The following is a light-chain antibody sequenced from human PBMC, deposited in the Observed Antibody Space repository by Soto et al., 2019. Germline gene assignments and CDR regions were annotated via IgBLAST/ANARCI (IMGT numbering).Light chain of an antibody. CDR1: SSNIGNNA. CDR2: YDD. V-gene: IGLV1-36*01. CDR3: AAWDDSLNGYD. J-gene: IGLJ1*01. Sequence: HSALTQPPSVSEAPRQRVTISCSGSSSNIGNNAVNWYQQLPGKAPKLLIYYDDLLPSGVSDRFSGSKSGTSASLAISGLQSEDEADYYCAAWDDSLNGYDFGTGTKVTDL.